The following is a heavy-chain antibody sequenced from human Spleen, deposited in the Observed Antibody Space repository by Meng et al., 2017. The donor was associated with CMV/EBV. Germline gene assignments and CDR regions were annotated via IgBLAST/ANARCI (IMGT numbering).Heavy chain of an antibody. D-gene: IGHD4-17*01. CDR2: VHHSGTT. J-gene: IGHJ2*01. CDR3: ARNGVSGDPYGFFDV. Sequence: SCYSIISSIWWGWIRQPPGEGLEWIGYVHHSGTTYYNPSLKSRLTMSVQVSKSQISLKLTSVTAVDTAVYYCARNGVSGDPYGFFDVWGRGTLVTVSS. V-gene: IGHV4-28*01. CDR1: CYSIISSIW.